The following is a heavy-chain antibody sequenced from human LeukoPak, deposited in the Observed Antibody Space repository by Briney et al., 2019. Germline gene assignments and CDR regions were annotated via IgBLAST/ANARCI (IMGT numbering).Heavy chain of an antibody. V-gene: IGHV3-23*01. CDR3: AKGGYCSGGSCYLVVDY. CDR1: GFTFSNYG. CDR2: ISGSGGST. J-gene: IGHJ4*02. D-gene: IGHD2-15*01. Sequence: GGSLRLSCAASGFTFSNYGMSWVRQAPGKGLEWVSAISGSGGSTYYADSVKGRFTISRDNSKNTLYLQMNSLRAEDTAVYYCAKGGYCSGGSCYLVVDYWGQGTLVTVSS.